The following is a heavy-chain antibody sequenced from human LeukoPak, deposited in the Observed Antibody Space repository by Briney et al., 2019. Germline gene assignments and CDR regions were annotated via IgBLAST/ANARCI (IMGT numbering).Heavy chain of an antibody. CDR2: IIPIFGRA. CDR3: ARVFARSGEISGSYFYY. D-gene: IGHD1-26*01. Sequence: SVKVSCKASGGTFSSYAINWVRQAPGQGPEWMGGIIPIFGRANYAQKFQGRVTMTTGESTSTAYMELSSLRSEDTAVYYCARVFARSGEISGSYFYYWGQGTLVTVSS. CDR1: GGTFSSYA. V-gene: IGHV1-69*05. J-gene: IGHJ4*02.